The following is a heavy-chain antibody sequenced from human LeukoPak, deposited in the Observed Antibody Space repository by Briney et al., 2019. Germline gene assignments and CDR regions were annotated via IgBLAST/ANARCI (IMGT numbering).Heavy chain of an antibody. Sequence: GGSLRLSCAASGFTFSSYGMHWVRQAPGKGLEWVAFIRYDGSNKYYADSVKGRFTISRDNSKNTLYLQMNSLRAGDTAVYYCAKDGYYYGSGIDYWGQGTLVTVSS. V-gene: IGHV3-30*02. D-gene: IGHD3-10*01. CDR3: AKDGYYYGSGIDY. CDR1: GFTFSSYG. J-gene: IGHJ4*02. CDR2: IRYDGSNK.